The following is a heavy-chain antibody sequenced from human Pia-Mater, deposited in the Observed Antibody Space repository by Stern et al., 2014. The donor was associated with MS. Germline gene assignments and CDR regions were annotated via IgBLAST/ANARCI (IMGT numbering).Heavy chain of an antibody. V-gene: IGHV3-74*02. J-gene: IGHJ4*02. D-gene: IGHD1-26*01. Sequence: EVQLVESGGGLVQPGGSLRLSCAASGFTFSRYWIHWVRQAPGKGLVWGSRINSDGTGTSYADSVKGRFTISRDNAKSTLYLQMDSLRAEDTAVYYCVRGGLVGASPFDFWGQGTLVTVSP. CDR1: GFTFSRYW. CDR2: INSDGTGT. CDR3: VRGGLVGASPFDF.